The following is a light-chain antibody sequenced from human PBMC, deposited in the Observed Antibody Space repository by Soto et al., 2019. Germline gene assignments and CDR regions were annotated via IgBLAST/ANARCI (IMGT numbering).Light chain of an antibody. J-gene: IGLJ2*01. CDR2: EIF. CDR1: SSDVGASDF. Sequence: QSALTQPASVSESPGQSITISCTGTSSDVGASDFVSWYQQHPGKAPELIIYEIFNRPSGVSNRFSGSKSGNTASLTISGRQAEDESDYYCSSYTTSHTLVFGGGTKVTVL. CDR3: SSYTTSHTLV. V-gene: IGLV2-14*01.